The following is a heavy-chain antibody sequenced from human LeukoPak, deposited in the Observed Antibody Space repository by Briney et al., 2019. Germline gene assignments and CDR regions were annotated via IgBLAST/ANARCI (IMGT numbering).Heavy chain of an antibody. J-gene: IGHJ4*02. CDR1: GFTFSNYG. CDR3: ARDRARWQQLTDFDY. Sequence: PGGSLRLSCAASGFTFSNYGIHWVRQAPGKGLEWVALIAYDGSSKYYADSVKGRFTISRDNSKNTLYLQMNSLRAEDTAVYYCARDRARWQQLTDFDYWGQGNLVTVSS. D-gene: IGHD6-13*01. V-gene: IGHV3-30*03. CDR2: IAYDGSSK.